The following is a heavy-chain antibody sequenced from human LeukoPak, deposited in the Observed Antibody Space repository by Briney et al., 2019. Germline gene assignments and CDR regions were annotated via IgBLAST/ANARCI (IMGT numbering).Heavy chain of an antibody. V-gene: IGHV3-9*01. Sequence: GRSLRLSCAASGFTFDDYAMHWVRQAPGKGLEWVSGISWNSGSIGYADSVKGRFTISRDNAKNSLYLQMNNLRVEDTAVYYCVGPDSQFDCWGQGTLVTVSS. CDR1: GFTFDDYA. J-gene: IGHJ4*02. CDR2: ISWNSGSI. D-gene: IGHD3-10*01. CDR3: VGPDSQFDC.